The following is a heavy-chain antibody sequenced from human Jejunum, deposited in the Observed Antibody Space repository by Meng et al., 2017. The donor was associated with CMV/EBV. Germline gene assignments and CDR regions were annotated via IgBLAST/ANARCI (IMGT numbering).Heavy chain of an antibody. CDR2: ISGGGTYS. CDR3: TRCLAGGSDSDYGMDA. CDR1: GFTFSDYA. Sequence: SGFTFSDYAMTWVRQAPGKGLEWVAAISGGGTYSYHADSVKGRFTISRDNSGLYLQMNNLKTDDTAVYYCTRCLAGGSDSDYGMDAWGQGTTVTVSS. J-gene: IGHJ6*02. D-gene: IGHD1-26*01. V-gene: IGHV3-23*01.